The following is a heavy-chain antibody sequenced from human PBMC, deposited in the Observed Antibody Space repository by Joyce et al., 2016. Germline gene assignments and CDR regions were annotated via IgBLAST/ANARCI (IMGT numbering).Heavy chain of an antibody. CDR2: IIPTFGAP. CDR3: ARQRRAVSGNDAFDI. V-gene: IGHV1-69*06. J-gene: IGHJ3*02. D-gene: IGHD6-19*01. CDR1: GGTFSSYV. Sequence: QVQLVQSGAEVKKPGSSVKVSCKASGGTFSSYVFSWVRQAPGQGLGWMGGIIPTFGAPNYAKKFQGRVTVTADRSTSRAYMELGSLRSEDTAVYYCARQRRAVSGNDAFDIWGQGTMVTVSS.